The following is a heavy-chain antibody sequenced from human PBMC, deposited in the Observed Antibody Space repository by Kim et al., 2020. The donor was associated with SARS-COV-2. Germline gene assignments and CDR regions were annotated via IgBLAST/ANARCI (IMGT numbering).Heavy chain of an antibody. CDR1: GFAFSSYA. V-gene: IGHV3-23*01. D-gene: IGHD3-22*01. CDR2: FSGSGGST. Sequence: GGSLRLSCAASGFAFSSYAMSWVRQAPGKGLEWVSAFSGSGGSTYYADSVKGRFTISRDNSKNTLYLQMNSLRAEDTAVYYCAKDPSSYYYDSSGYYFDYWGQGTLVTVSS. J-gene: IGHJ4*02. CDR3: AKDPSSYYYDSSGYYFDY.